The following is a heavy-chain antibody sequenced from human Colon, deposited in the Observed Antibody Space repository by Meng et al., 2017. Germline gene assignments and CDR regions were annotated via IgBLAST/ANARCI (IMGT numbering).Heavy chain of an antibody. CDR1: GGSTNSSDW. J-gene: IGHJ4*02. Sequence: ERLAESGPGLGKPSGTLSLTCYFSGGSTNSSDWWSWVRQPPGKGLEWIAEIFHSGSTNYKSSLKSRATISVDRSKNQFSLKLNSVTAADTAVYYCAAIFGLGPGYWGQGTLVTVSS. D-gene: IGHD3-3*01. V-gene: IGHV4-4*02. CDR3: AAIFGLGPGY. CDR2: IFHSGST.